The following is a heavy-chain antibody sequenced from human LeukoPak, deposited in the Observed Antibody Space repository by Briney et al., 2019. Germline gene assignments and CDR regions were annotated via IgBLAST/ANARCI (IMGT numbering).Heavy chain of an antibody. V-gene: IGHV3-20*04. Sequence: GGSLRLSCTASGFAFDEQGMSWVRQVPGKGLEWVSGINWSGGSTGYADPLRGRFTISRDNAKNSLYLQMDSLRAEDTALYYCARAPITSPFYFDYWGQGTLVTVSS. CDR1: GFAFDEQG. J-gene: IGHJ4*02. D-gene: IGHD2-2*01. CDR3: ARAPITSPFYFDY. CDR2: INWSGGST.